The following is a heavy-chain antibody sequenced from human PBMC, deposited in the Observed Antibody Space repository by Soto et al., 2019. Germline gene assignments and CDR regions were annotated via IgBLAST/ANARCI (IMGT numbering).Heavy chain of an antibody. CDR2: INSDGSST. CDR3: ARDSGGWSYFDY. D-gene: IGHD6-19*01. CDR1: GFTFSSYW. Sequence: GVSLRLSCAASGFTFSSYWMHWVRQAPGKGLVWVSRINSDGSSTSYADSVKGRFTISRDNAKNTLYLQMNSLRAEDTAVYYCARDSGGWSYFDYWGQGTLDTVSS. J-gene: IGHJ4*02. V-gene: IGHV3-74*01.